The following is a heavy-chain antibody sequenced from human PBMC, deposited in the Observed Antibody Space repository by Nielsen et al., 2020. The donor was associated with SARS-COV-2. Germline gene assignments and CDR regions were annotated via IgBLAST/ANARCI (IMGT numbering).Heavy chain of an antibody. J-gene: IGHJ6*03. V-gene: IGHV6-1*01. CDR2: TYYRSKWYN. CDR3: ARARGAYGDYYYYYYKDV. CDR1: GDSVSSSSAA. Sequence: QSLSLTCAISGDSVSSSSAAWNWIRQSPSRGLEWLGRTYYRSKWYNDYAVSVKSRITINPDTSKNQFSLHLNSVTPEDTAVYYCARARGAYGDYYYYYYKDVWGKGTTVTVSS. D-gene: IGHD4-17*01.